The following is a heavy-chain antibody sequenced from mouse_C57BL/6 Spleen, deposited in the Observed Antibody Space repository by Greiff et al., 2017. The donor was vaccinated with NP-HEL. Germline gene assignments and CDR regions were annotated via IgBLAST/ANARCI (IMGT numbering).Heavy chain of an antibody. CDR1: GFTFSSYA. Sequence: EVQLVESGGGLVKPGGSLKLSCAASGFTFSSYAMSWVRQTPEKRLEWVATISDGGSYTYYPDNVKGRFTISRDNAKNNLYLQMSHLKSEDTARYYCARDRTGTGYFDYWGQGTTLTVSS. V-gene: IGHV5-4*01. D-gene: IGHD4-1*01. CDR3: ARDRTGTGYFDY. CDR2: ISDGGSYT. J-gene: IGHJ2*01.